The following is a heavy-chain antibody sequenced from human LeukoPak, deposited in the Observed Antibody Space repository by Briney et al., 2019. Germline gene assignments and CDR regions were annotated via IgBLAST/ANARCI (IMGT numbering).Heavy chain of an antibody. CDR3: ARDSYYDFWSGYYTGRGSFDH. D-gene: IGHD3-3*01. V-gene: IGHV1-69*13. J-gene: IGHJ4*02. CDR2: IIPIFGTA. Sequence: SVKVSCKASGGTFSSYAISWVRQAPGQGLEWMGGIIPIFGTANYAQKFQGRVTITADESTSTAYMELSSLRSEDTAVYYCARDSYYDFWSGYYTGRGSFDHWGQGTLVTVSS. CDR1: GGTFSSYA.